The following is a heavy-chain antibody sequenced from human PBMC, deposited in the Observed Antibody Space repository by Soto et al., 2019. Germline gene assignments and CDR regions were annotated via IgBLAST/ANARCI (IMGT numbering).Heavy chain of an antibody. J-gene: IGHJ5*02. CDR2: ISAYNGNT. V-gene: IGHV1-18*01. Sequence: QVQLVQSGAEVKKPGASVKVSCKASGYTFTSYGVSWVRQAPGQGLEWMGWISAYNGNTNYAQKLQGRVTMTTETTPSPAEMQLRSLRANDTAVYYCAGGWLGSGWFVPWGEGTPVTVSS. CDR3: AGGWLGSGWFVP. D-gene: IGHD5-12*01. CDR1: GYTFTSYG.